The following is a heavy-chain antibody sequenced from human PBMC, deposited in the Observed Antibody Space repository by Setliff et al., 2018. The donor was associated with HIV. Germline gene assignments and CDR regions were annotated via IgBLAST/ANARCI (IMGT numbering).Heavy chain of an antibody. V-gene: IGHV4-38-2*01. CDR1: GYSISGGYY. Sequence: SETLSLTCAVSGYSISGGYYWGWIRQPPGKGLEWIGSIFHSAATNYNPSLKSRVTISIDTSKNQFSLKLTSVTAADTAVYYCARRGAYGYDYFDYWGPGILVTVSS. CDR3: ARRGAYGYDYFDY. D-gene: IGHD5-12*01. CDR2: IFHSAAT. J-gene: IGHJ4*02.